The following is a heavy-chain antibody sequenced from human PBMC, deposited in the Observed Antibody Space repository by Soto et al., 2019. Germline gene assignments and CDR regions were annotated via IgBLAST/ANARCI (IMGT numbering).Heavy chain of an antibody. CDR3: AVENILTGYYETGEAFDI. CDR1: GFTFSSYG. Sequence: GGSLRLSCAASGFTFSSYGMHWVRQAPGKGLEWVAVIWYDGSNKYYADSVKGRFTISRDNSKNTLYLQMNSLRAEDTAVYYCAVENILTGYYETGEAFDIWGQGTMVTVSS. J-gene: IGHJ3*02. D-gene: IGHD3-9*01. V-gene: IGHV3-33*01. CDR2: IWYDGSNK.